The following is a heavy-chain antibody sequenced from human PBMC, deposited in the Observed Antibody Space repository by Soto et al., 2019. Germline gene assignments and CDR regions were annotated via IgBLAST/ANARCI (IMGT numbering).Heavy chain of an antibody. Sequence: ASVKVSCKASGYTFTGYYMHWVRQAPGQGLEWMGWINPNSGGTNYAQKFQGWVTMTRDTSISTAYMELSRLRSDDTAVYYCARGYYYGSGSYYAFDIWGQGTMVTV. D-gene: IGHD3-10*01. CDR1: GYTFTGYY. V-gene: IGHV1-2*04. J-gene: IGHJ3*02. CDR2: INPNSGGT. CDR3: ARGYYYGSGSYYAFDI.